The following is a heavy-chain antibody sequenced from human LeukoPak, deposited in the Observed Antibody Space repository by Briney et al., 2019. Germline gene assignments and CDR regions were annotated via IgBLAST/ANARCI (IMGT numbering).Heavy chain of an antibody. Sequence: GASVKVSCKASGYTFTSYYMHWVRQAPGQGLEWMGIINPSGGSTSYAQKFQGRVTMTRDTSASTAYMELSSLTSEDTAVYYCARRGVTTQYSFYAMAVWGQGTTVTVSS. D-gene: IGHD2-21*02. J-gene: IGHJ6*02. CDR2: INPSGGST. CDR1: GYTFTSYY. V-gene: IGHV1-46*01. CDR3: ARRGVTTQYSFYAMAV.